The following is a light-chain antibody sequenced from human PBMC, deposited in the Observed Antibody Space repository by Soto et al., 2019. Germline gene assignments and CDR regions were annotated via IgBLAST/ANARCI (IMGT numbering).Light chain of an antibody. CDR1: SSDVGGYNY. J-gene: IGLJ2*01. CDR2: DVS. Sequence: QSALTQPASVSGSPGQSITIFCTGTSSDVGGYNYVSWYQQHPGKAPKLMIYDVSNRPSGVSNRFSGSKSGNTASLTISGLQAEDEADYYCSSYTSSSTLEFGGGTKLTVL. CDR3: SSYTSSSTLE. V-gene: IGLV2-14*01.